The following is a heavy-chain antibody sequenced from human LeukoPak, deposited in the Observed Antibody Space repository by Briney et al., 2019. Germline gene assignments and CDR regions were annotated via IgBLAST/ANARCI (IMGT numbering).Heavy chain of an antibody. CDR3: ARGPYDFWSGYKGTAYFDY. Sequence: GGSLRLSCAASGFTSSSYWMHWVRQAPGKGLVWFSRINSDGSSTSYADSVKGRFTISRDNAKNTLYLQMNSLRAEDTAVYYCARGPYDFWSGYKGTAYFDYWGQGTLVTVSS. CDR1: GFTSSSYW. J-gene: IGHJ4*02. D-gene: IGHD3-3*01. V-gene: IGHV3-74*01. CDR2: INSDGSST.